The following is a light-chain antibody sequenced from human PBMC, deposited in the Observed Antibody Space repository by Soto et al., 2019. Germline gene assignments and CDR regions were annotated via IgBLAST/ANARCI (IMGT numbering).Light chain of an antibody. V-gene: IGKV3-15*01. CDR1: QSVSRN. Sequence: EIMMTQSPATLSVSPGERATLSCRASQSVSRNLAWYQQKPGQAPRLLIYGASTRATGIPARFSGSGSGTEFTLTISSLQSEDFAVYYCQQYNNWPPGKYTFGQGTKLEIK. CDR2: GAS. CDR3: QQYNNWPPGKYT. J-gene: IGKJ2*01.